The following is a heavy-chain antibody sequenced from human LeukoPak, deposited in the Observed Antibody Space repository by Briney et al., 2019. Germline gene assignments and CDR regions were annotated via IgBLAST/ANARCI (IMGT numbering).Heavy chain of an antibody. CDR3: AKDSWELLYYFDY. D-gene: IGHD1-26*01. CDR1: GFTFSSYG. V-gene: IGHV3-30*18. Sequence: GRSLRLSCAASGFTFSSYGMHWVRQAPGKGLEWVAVMSYDGSNKYYADSVKGRFTISRDNSKNTLYLQMNSLRAEDTAVYYCAKDSWELLYYFDYWGQGTLVTVSS. CDR2: MSYDGSNK. J-gene: IGHJ4*02.